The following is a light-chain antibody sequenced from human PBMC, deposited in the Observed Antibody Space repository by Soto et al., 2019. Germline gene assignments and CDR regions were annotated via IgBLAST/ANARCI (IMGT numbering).Light chain of an antibody. V-gene: IGKV3-11*01. CDR2: DAS. J-gene: IGKJ1*01. CDR3: QQRGNWPVT. CDR1: QSVSSY. Sequence: EIVLTQSPATLSLSPGERATLSCRASQSVSSYFAGYQQKPGQAPRLLIYDASNRATGIPARFSGSGSGTDFPLIISSLEPDDFAVYYCQQRGNWPVTFGQGTRVDIK.